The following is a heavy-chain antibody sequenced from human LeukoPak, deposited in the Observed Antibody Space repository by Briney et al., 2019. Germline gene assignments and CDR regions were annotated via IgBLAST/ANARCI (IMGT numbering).Heavy chain of an antibody. Sequence: ASVKVSCKASGYTFTSYDINWVRQATGQGLEWMGWMNPNSGNTGYAQKFQGRVTMTTDTSTSTAYMELRSLRSDDTAVYYCAREHRIAAAGDYWGQGTLVTVSS. V-gene: IGHV1-8*02. D-gene: IGHD6-13*01. CDR2: MNPNSGNT. CDR1: GYTFTSYD. J-gene: IGHJ4*02. CDR3: AREHRIAAAGDY.